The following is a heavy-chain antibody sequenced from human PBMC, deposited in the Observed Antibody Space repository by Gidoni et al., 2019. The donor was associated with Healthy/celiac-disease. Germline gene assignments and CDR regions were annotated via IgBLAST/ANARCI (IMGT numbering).Heavy chain of an antibody. J-gene: IGHJ6*02. CDR2: IIPIFGTA. Sequence: HVQLVQSGAEVKKPGSSVKVSCTASGGTFSSCAISWVRQAPGQGLEWLGGIIPIFGTANYAQKFQGRVTITADESTSTAYMELSSLRSEDTAVYYCARATDSSSWYGDYYYGMDVWGQGTTVTVSS. D-gene: IGHD6-13*01. CDR3: ARATDSSSWYGDYYYGMDV. V-gene: IGHV1-69*01. CDR1: GGTFSSCA.